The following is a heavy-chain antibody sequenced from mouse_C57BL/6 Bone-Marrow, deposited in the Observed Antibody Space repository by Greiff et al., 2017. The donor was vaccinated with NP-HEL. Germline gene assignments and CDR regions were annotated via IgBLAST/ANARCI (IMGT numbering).Heavy chain of an antibody. V-gene: IGHV1-59*01. CDR3: ARGRLLGGFAY. J-gene: IGHJ3*01. CDR2: IDPSDSYT. CDR1: GYTFTSYW. D-gene: IGHD2-3*01. Sequence: QVQLQQPGAELVRPGTSVKLSCKASGYTFTSYWMHWVKQRPGQGLEWIGVIDPSDSYTNYNQKFKGKATLTVDTSSSTAYMQLSSLTSEDSAVYDCARGRLLGGFAYWGQGTLVTVSA.